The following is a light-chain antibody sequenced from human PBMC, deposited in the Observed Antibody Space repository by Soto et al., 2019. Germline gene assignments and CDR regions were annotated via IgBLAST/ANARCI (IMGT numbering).Light chain of an antibody. V-gene: IGKV2D-29*01. CDR1: QSLLYSDGKTY. CDR2: DAS. CDR3: MHRTHVPIP. Sequence: DIVLTQPPLSLSVTPGQPASMSCKSSQSLLYSDGKTYLYWYLQRPGQPPQLLIYDASNRFSGVPDRFSGSGSGTDFTLKISRVEAEDVGVYCCMHRTHVPIPFGQVRRLEVK. J-gene: IGKJ5*01.